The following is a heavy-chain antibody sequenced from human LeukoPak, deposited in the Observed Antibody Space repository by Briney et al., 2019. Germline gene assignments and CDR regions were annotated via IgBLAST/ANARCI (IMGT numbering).Heavy chain of an antibody. CDR2: IYYSGST. V-gene: IGHV4-31*03. CDR1: GGSISSGGYY. D-gene: IGHD3-9*01. CDR3: ASNYDILSPFDY. Sequence: SETLSLTCTVSGGSISSGGYYWSWIRQHPGKGLEWIGYIYYSGSTYYNPSLKSRVTISVDTSKNQFSLKLSSVTAADTAVYYCASNYDILSPFDYWGQGTLVTVSS. J-gene: IGHJ4*02.